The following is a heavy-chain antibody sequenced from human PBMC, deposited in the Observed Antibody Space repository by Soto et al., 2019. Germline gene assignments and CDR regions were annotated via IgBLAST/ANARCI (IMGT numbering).Heavy chain of an antibody. CDR1: GFTFSSYG. CDR3: ARGGYYPYVSPYYGMDV. V-gene: IGHV3-33*01. Sequence: AGGSLRLSCAASGFTFSSYGMHWVRQAPGKGLEWVAVIWYDGSNKYYADSVKGRFTISRDNSKNTLYLQMNSLRAEDTAVYYCARGGYYPYVSPYYGMDVWGQGTTVTVSS. J-gene: IGHJ6*02. CDR2: IWYDGSNK. D-gene: IGHD3-22*01.